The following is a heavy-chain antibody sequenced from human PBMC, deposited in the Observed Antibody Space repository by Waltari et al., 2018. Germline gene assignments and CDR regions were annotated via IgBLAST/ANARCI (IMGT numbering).Heavy chain of an antibody. CDR1: GFTFSRYW. J-gene: IGHJ6*02. CDR3: VRDRGMDA. Sequence: EVQLVESGGGLVQPGGSLRLSCAASGFTFSRYWMYWVRQAPGTGLAVVSQMTSDGGNTGYADSVKGRFTISRDNAKNTLYMEMNSLRDEDTAVYYCVRDRGMDAWGQGTTVTVSS. CDR2: MTSDGGNT. V-gene: IGHV3-74*01.